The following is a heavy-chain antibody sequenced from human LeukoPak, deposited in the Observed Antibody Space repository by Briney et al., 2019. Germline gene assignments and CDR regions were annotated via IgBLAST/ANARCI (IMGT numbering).Heavy chain of an antibody. J-gene: IGHJ4*02. CDR3: TKGDYYDSKGSSFDY. V-gene: IGHV3-9*03. D-gene: IGHD3-22*01. Sequence: ATSLRLSCAGSGFTFDDYAMHWVRHDPGKGLKWVSPINWNGGSIGYGASVKGRFRISRDNAKNSLYLQLNSLRAEDMALYYCTKGDYYDSKGSSFDYWGQGTLVTVSS. CDR2: INWNGGSI. CDR1: GFTFDDYA.